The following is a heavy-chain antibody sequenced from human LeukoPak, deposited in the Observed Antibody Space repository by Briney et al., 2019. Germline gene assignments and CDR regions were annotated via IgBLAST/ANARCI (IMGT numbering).Heavy chain of an antibody. V-gene: IGHV3-48*03. CDR2: ISSSGSTI. CDR3: AREGYSDAFDI. D-gene: IGHD5-18*01. J-gene: IGHJ3*02. Sequence: GGSLRLSCAASGITFSSYEMNWVRQAPGKGLEWVSYISSSGSTIYYADSVKGRFTISRDNAKNSLYLQMNSLRAEDTAVYYCAREGYSDAFDIWGQGTMVTVSS. CDR1: GITFSSYE.